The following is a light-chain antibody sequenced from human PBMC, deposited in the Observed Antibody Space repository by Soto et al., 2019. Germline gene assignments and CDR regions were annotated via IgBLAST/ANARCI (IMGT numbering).Light chain of an antibody. J-gene: IGLJ3*02. CDR3: QVWDRNNNHVL. CDR2: DDR. CDR1: DIGSKS. Sequence: SYELTQPPSVSVAPGQTAMITCGGNDIGSKSVHWYQQRPGQAPVLVVYDDRDRPSGIPERFSGSNSGSTATLTISRVEAGDKADYYCQVWDRNNNHVLFGGGTKLTVL. V-gene: IGLV3-21*02.